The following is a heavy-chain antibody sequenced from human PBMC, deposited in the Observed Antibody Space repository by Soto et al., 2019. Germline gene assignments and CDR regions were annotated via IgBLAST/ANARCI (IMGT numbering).Heavy chain of an antibody. CDR3: ARLGGYSGYDFGGYFDY. D-gene: IGHD5-12*01. CDR2: IYYSGST. CDR1: GCSISSSSYY. J-gene: IGHJ4*02. V-gene: IGHV4-39*01. Sequence: PSETLSLTCTVSGCSISSSSYYWGWILQPPGKGLEWIGSIYYSGSTYYNPSLKSRVTISVDTSKNQFSLKLSSVTAADTAVYYCARLGGYSGYDFGGYFDYWGQGTLVTVSS.